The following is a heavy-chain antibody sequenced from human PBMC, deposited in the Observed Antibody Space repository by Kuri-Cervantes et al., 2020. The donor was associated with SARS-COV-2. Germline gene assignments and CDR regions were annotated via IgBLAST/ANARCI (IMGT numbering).Heavy chain of an antibody. CDR2: ISYDGSNK. J-gene: IGHJ6*02. V-gene: IGHV3-30*18. Sequence: GGSLRLSCAASGFTFSSYGMHWVRQAPGKGLEWVAVISYDGSNKYYADSVKGRFTISRDNSKNTLHLQMNSLRAEDTAVYYCAKDLLLYYNYYYGMDVWGQGTTVTVSS. CDR1: GFTFSSYG. D-gene: IGHD3-3*01. CDR3: AKDLLLYYNYYYGMDV.